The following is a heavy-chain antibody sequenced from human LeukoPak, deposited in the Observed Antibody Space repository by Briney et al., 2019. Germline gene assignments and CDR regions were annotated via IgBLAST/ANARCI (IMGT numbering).Heavy chain of an antibody. CDR2: IRYDGSNK. CDR3: AKDAQGGFDYSNSLQY. J-gene: IGHJ4*02. CDR1: GFTFSTYG. Sequence: GGSLRLSCAASGFTFSTYGMHWVRQAPGKGLEWVAFIRYDGSNKYYADSVKGRFTISRDNSKNTLYLQMNSLRAEDTAVYYCAKDAQGGFDYSNSLQYWGQGTPVTVST. D-gene: IGHD4-11*01. V-gene: IGHV3-30*02.